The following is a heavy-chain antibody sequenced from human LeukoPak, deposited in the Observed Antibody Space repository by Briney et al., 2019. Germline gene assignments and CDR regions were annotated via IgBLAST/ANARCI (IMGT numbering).Heavy chain of an antibody. V-gene: IGHV3-23*01. CDR3: AKETYYYDSSGYPARIFDY. D-gene: IGHD3-22*01. J-gene: IGHJ4*02. Sequence: QAGGSLRLSCAASGFTFSSYSMNWVRQAPGKGLEWVSAISGSGGSTYYADSVKGRFTISRDNSKNTLYLQMNSLRAEDTAVYYCAKETYYYDSSGYPARIFDYWGQGTLVTVSS. CDR2: ISGSGGST. CDR1: GFTFSSYS.